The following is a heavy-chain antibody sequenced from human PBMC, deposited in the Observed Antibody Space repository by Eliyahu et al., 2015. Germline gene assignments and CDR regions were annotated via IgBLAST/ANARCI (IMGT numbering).Heavy chain of an antibody. CDR2: IHXIFGTA. J-gene: IGHJ5*02. V-gene: IGHV1-69*01. CDR3: ALEGGSSGPRWFDP. CDR1: XGXFSTYT. Sequence: QVQLXQSGAEVKKPGSSVKVSCXASXGXFSTYTISWVRQAPGQGXEWMGGIHXIFGTANYAQKFQGRVTITADESTSTAYMELSSLRSEDTAVYYCALEGGSSGPRWFDPWGQGTLVTVSA. D-gene: IGHD6-19*01.